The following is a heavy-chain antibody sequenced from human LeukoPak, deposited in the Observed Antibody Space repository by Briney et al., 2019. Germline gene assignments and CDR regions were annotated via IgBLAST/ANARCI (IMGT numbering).Heavy chain of an antibody. CDR1: GFTFSSYS. Sequence: GSLRLSCAASGFTFSSYSMNWVRQAPGKGLEWIGYIHYSGSTNYNPSLKSRITISVDTSKNQFSLKLSSVTAADTAVYYCAKREDYYYYMDVWGKGTTVTVSS. J-gene: IGHJ6*03. V-gene: IGHV4-59*01. CDR3: AKREDYYYYMDV. CDR2: IHYSGST.